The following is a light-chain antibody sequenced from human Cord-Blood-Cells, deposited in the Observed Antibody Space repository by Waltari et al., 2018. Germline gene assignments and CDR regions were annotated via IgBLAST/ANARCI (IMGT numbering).Light chain of an antibody. CDR3: QQSYSTPFT. Sequence: DIQLTQSPSSLSASVEDRVTITCRASQSISSYFNWYQQKSGKAPKLLIYAASSLQSGVPSRFSGSVSGTDFTLTISSLQPEDFATYYGQQSYSTPFTFGPGTKVDIK. J-gene: IGKJ3*01. CDR2: AAS. V-gene: IGKV1-39*01. CDR1: QSISSY.